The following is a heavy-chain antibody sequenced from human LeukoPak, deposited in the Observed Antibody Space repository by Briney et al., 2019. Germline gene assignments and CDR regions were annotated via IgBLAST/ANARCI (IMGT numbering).Heavy chain of an antibody. CDR1: GGSISSYY. J-gene: IGHJ4*02. V-gene: IGHV4-59*12. CDR3: ARGGGATRIDY. D-gene: IGHD5-12*01. CDR2: IYYSGST. Sequence: SETLSLTCTVSGGSISSYYWSWIRQPPGKGLEWIGYIYYSGSTNYNPSLKSRVTISVDTSKNQFSLKLTSVTAADTAVYYCARGGGATRIDYWGQGTLVTVSS.